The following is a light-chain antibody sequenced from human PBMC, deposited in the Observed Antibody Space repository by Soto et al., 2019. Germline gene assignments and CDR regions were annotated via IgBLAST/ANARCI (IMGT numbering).Light chain of an antibody. CDR3: AAWDDSLNGYV. J-gene: IGLJ1*01. CDR2: SNN. Sequence: LTQPPSASGTPGQRVTISCSGSTSNIGSNTVNWFQQLPGTAPKLLIHSNNQRPSGVPGRFSGSKSGTSASLAISGLQSEDEADYFCAAWDDSLNGYVFGTGTKVTVL. V-gene: IGLV1-44*01. CDR1: TSNIGSNT.